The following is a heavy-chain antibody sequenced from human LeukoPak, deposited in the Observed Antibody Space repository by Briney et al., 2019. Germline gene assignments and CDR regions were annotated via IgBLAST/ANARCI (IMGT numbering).Heavy chain of an antibody. CDR1: GASISSYY. J-gene: IGHJ4*02. Sequence: SETLSLTCTVSGASISSYYWSWIRQPPGKGLEWIGYISNHGSANYNPSLNSPVTISVGTSKNQFFLDLSSVTAADTAVYYCARRHCSSTSCWFDYWGQGTLVTVSS. CDR3: ARRHCSSTSCWFDY. D-gene: IGHD2-2*01. CDR2: ISNHGSA. V-gene: IGHV4-59*01.